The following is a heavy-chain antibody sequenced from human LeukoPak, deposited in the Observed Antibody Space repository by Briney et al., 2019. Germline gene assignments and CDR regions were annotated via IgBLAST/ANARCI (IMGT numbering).Heavy chain of an antibody. CDR2: IYYSGST. Sequence: SETLSLTCTVSGGSISSYYWSWIRQPPGKGLDWIGFIYYSGSTNYNPSLKSRVNISVDTSKNQFSLKLTSVTAADTAVYYCARDPGALRYMDVWGKGTTVTVSS. V-gene: IGHV4-59*01. CDR1: GGSISSYY. CDR3: ARDPGALRYMDV. J-gene: IGHJ6*03.